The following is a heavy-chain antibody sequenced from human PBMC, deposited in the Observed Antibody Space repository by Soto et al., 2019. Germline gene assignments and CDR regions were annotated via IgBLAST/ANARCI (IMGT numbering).Heavy chain of an antibody. CDR2: INHRGSS. V-gene: IGHV4-34*01. CDR1: GGSLSGYY. CDR3: ARSDNRNSLYGVDV. Sequence: SETLSLTCAVYGGSLSGYYWSWIRQSPGKGLEWIGEINHRGSSDYNPSLKSRVAISIDASKNHVSLELTSVTAADTAVYYCARSDNRNSLYGVDVWGQGTAVTVSS. J-gene: IGHJ6*02. D-gene: IGHD1-7*01.